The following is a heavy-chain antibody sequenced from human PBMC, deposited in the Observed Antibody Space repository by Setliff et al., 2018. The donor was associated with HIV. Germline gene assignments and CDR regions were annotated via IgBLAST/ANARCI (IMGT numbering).Heavy chain of an antibody. CDR3: ALASIVSTARWNH. Sequence: GASVKVSCKASGYTFTDYYIHWVRQAPGQGLEWMAYINPNSGDSKTAQKFQGRVTVTRDTSIATAYMDLSSLTSDDTAIYYCALASIVSTARWNHWGRGTLVTVSS. V-gene: IGHV1-2*02. J-gene: IGHJ4*02. D-gene: IGHD1-26*01. CDR2: INPNSGDS. CDR1: GYTFTDYY.